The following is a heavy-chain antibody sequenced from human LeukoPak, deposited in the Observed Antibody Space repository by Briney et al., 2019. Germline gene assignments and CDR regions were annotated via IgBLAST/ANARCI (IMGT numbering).Heavy chain of an antibody. CDR2: ISGSGDTT. Sequence: GGSLRLSCAASGFSFSIYAMSWVWQAPGKGLEWVSAISGSGDTTYYADSVKGRFTISRDNSKNTLYLQMNSLRAEDTAIYYCAKDASTVTTRWFAPWGQGTLVTVSS. CDR3: AKDASTVTTRWFAP. V-gene: IGHV3-23*01. CDR1: GFSFSIYA. D-gene: IGHD4-17*01. J-gene: IGHJ5*02.